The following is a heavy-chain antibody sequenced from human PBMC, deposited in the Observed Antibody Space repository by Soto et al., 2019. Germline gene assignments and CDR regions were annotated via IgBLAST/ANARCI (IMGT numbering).Heavy chain of an antibody. D-gene: IGHD1-20*01. CDR2: IYYSGST. CDR1: GGSISSYY. V-gene: IGHV4-59*01. J-gene: IGHJ4*02. Sequence: SETLSLTCTVSGGSISSYYWSWIRQPPGKGLEWIGYIYYSGSTNYNPSLKSRVTISVDTSKNQFSLKLSSVTAADTAVYYCARATYNWNRFDYWGQGTLVTVSS. CDR3: ARATYNWNRFDY.